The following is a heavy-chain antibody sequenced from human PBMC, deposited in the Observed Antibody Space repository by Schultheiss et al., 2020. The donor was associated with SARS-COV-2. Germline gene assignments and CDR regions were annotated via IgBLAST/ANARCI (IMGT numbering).Heavy chain of an antibody. CDR1: GFTFDDYA. CDR2: ISWHSGSI. V-gene: IGHV3-9*01. Sequence: GGSLRLSCAASGFTFDDYAMHWVRQAPGKGLEWVSGISWHSGSIGYADSVKGRFTISRDNAKNSLYLQMNSLRAEDTAVYYCARGRGSYYVGYWGQGTLVTVSS. CDR3: ARGRGSYYVGY. D-gene: IGHD1-26*01. J-gene: IGHJ4*02.